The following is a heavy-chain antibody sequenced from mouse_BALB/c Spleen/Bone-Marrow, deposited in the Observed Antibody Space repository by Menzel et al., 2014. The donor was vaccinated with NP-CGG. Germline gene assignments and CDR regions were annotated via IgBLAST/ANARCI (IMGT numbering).Heavy chain of an antibody. D-gene: IGHD1-1*01. V-gene: IGHV14-3*02. CDR2: IDPANGNT. Sequence: EVQLQQSGAELVKPGASVKLSCTASGFNIKDTYMHWVKQRPEQGLEWIGGIDPANGNTKYDPKFQGKATITADTSSNTAYLQLSSLTSENTAVYYCASYYCGSSLFAYWGQGTLVTVSA. J-gene: IGHJ3*01. CDR1: GFNIKDTY. CDR3: ASYYCGSSLFAY.